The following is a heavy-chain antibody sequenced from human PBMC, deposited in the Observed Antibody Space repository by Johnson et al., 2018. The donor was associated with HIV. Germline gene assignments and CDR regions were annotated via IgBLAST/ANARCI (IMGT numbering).Heavy chain of an antibody. CDR2: ISGSGGST. Sequence: QAPGKGLEWVSAISGSGGSTYYADSVQGRFTISRDNSKNTLYLQMNSLRAEDTAVYYCARDRAAAGTDALDIWGQGTMVTVSS. D-gene: IGHD6-13*01. J-gene: IGHJ3*02. CDR3: ARDRAAAGTDALDI. V-gene: IGHV3-23*01.